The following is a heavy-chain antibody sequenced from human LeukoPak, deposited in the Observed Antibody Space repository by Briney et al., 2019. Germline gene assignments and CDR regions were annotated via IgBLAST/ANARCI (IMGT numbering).Heavy chain of an antibody. CDR3: ARDGGSSSPYYYYYYMDV. CDR1: GYTFTSYG. CDR2: ISAYNGNT. V-gene: IGHV1-18*01. J-gene: IGHJ6*03. D-gene: IGHD6-6*01. Sequence: ASVKVSCKASGYTFTSYGISWVRQAPGQGLEWMGWISAYNGNTNYAQKLQGRVTMTTDTSTSTAYMELRSLRSDDTAMYYCARDGGSSSPYYYYYYMDVWGKGTTVTVSS.